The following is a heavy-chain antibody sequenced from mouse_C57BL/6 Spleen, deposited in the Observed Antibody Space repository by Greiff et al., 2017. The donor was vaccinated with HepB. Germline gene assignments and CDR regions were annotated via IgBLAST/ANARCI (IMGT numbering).Heavy chain of an antibody. V-gene: IGHV1-15*01. CDR2: IDPETGGT. Sequence: QVQLKESGAELVRPGASVTLSCKASGYTFTDYEMHWVKQTPVHGLEWIGAIDPETGGTAYNQKFKGKAILTADKSSSTAYMELRSLTSEDSAVYYCTRHWATFAYWGQGTLVTVSA. D-gene: IGHD4-1*01. J-gene: IGHJ3*01. CDR1: GYTFTDYE. CDR3: TRHWATFAY.